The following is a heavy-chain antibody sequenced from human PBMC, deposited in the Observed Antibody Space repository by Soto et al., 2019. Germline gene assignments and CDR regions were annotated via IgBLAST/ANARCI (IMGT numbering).Heavy chain of an antibody. V-gene: IGHV1-18*01. J-gene: IGHJ5*02. D-gene: IGHD2-2*01. CDR1: GYTFSNYG. Sequence: QVQLVQSGGEVKRPGASVKVSCKTSGYTFSNYGITWVRQAPGQPLEWLGWISLYSDGTNYAQKFQGRVSMTTDTSTTAYMELMSLRSDDTAVYYCARVVPGAEAWFGPWGQGTLVTVSS. CDR3: ARVVPGAEAWFGP. CDR2: ISLYSDGT.